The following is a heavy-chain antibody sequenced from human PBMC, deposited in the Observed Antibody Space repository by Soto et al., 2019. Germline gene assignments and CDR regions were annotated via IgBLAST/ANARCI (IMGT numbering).Heavy chain of an antibody. CDR3: ARGRGFGELLPMDV. CDR2: MNPSSGNT. Sequence: ASVKVSCKASGYIFTSYDINRVRQASGQGLEWMGWMNPSSGNTGYAQKFQGRVTMTRNTSISTAYMELSSLRSEDTAVYYCARGRGFGELLPMDVWGKGTTVTVSS. D-gene: IGHD3-10*01. V-gene: IGHV1-8*01. J-gene: IGHJ6*03. CDR1: GYIFTSYD.